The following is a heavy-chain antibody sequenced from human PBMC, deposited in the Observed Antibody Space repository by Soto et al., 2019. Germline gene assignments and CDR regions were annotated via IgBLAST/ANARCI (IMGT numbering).Heavy chain of an antibody. CDR3: ARASGSSWSFDY. J-gene: IGHJ4*02. V-gene: IGHV3-33*01. CDR2: IWYDGSNK. Sequence: GGSLRLSCAASGFTFSSYGMHWVRQAPGKGLEWVAVIWYDGSNKYYADSVKGRFTISRDNSKNTLYLQMNSLRAEDTAVYYCARASGSSWSFDYWGQGTLVTVSS. D-gene: IGHD6-13*01. CDR1: GFTFSSYG.